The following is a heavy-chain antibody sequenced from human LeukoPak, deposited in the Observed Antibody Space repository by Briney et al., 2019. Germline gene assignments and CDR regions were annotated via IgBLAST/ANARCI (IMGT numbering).Heavy chain of an antibody. D-gene: IGHD5-24*01. CDR1: GFTFSSYA. V-gene: IGHV3-23*01. CDR3: AKDHSADGWPTFEY. CDR2: ITKYDGRV. J-gene: IGHJ4*02. Sequence: SGGSLRLSCAASGFTFSSYAMSWVRQAPGRGLEWLSSITKYDGRVCYADSVRGRFTISRDNSQNELYLQMNSLRADDSTIYYCAKDHSADGWPTFEYWGRGTLVTVSS.